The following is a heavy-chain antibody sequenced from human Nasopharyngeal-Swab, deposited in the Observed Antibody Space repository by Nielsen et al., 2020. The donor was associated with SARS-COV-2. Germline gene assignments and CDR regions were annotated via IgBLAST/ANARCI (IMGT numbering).Heavy chain of an antibody. Sequence: GESLKISCAASGFTVSSNYMSWVRQAPGKGLEWVSVFYSGGSTYYADSVKDGFTIFRDDSKNTLYLQMNSLRPEDTAVYYCARDPGGWSVATKGYWGQGTLVTVSS. CDR1: GFTVSSNY. V-gene: IGHV3-66*01. J-gene: IGHJ4*02. CDR2: FYSGGST. CDR3: ARDPGGWSVATKGY. D-gene: IGHD5-12*01.